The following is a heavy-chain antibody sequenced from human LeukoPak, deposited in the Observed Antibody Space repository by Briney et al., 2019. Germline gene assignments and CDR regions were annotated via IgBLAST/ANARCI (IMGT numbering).Heavy chain of an antibody. V-gene: IGHV4-34*01. D-gene: IGHD3-10*01. CDR1: GGSFSGYY. J-gene: IGHJ4*02. CDR3: ARGRILYGSGSYSY. CDR2: INHSGST. Sequence: SETLSLTCAVYGGSFSGYYWSWIRQPPGKGLEWIGEINHSGSTNCNPSLKSRVTISVDTSKNQFSLKLSSVTAADTAVYYCARGRILYGSGSYSYWGQGTLVTVSS.